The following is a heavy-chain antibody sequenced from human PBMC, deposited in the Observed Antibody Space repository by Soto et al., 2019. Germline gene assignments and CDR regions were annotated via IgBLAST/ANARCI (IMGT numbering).Heavy chain of an antibody. CDR1: GYTFTSYG. Sequence: ASVKVSCKASGYTFTSYGISWVRQAPGQGLEWMGWISAYNGNTNYAQKLQGRVTMTTDTSTSTAYMELRSLRSDDTAVYYCARTVRSRYNDRSGYYFDSWGQRTLVTVSS. D-gene: IGHD3-22*01. J-gene: IGHJ4*02. CDR2: ISAYNGNT. CDR3: ARTVRSRYNDRSGYYFDS. V-gene: IGHV1-18*01.